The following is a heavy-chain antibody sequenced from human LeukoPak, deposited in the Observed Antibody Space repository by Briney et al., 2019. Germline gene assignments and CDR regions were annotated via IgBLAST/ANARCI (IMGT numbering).Heavy chain of an antibody. CDR2: LYYSGTT. D-gene: IGHD3-3*01. Sequence: LSETLSLTCTVSGASISSSPHYWGWLRQAPGKGLEWIGTLYYSGTTFYKPSLKSRLTMSVDTSKNQFSLMLTSVTAADTAVYYCARGRITIFGVVTEYFQHWGQGTLVTVSS. CDR3: ARGRITIFGVVTEYFQH. CDR1: GASISSSPHY. J-gene: IGHJ1*01. V-gene: IGHV4-39*07.